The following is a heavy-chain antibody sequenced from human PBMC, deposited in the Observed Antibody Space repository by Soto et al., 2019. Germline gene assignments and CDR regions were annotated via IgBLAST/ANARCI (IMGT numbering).Heavy chain of an antibody. CDR3: ARGRSTDYYDYYMDV. CDR1: GGSFSGYY. D-gene: IGHD4-4*01. Sequence: QVQLQQWGAGLLKPSETLSLTCAVYGGSFSGYYWSWIRQPPGKGLEWIGEINHSGSTNYNPSLKSRVTISVDTSKNQFSLQMSSATAADTAVYYCARGRSTDYYDYYMDVWGKGTTVTVSS. J-gene: IGHJ6*03. V-gene: IGHV4-34*01. CDR2: INHSGST.